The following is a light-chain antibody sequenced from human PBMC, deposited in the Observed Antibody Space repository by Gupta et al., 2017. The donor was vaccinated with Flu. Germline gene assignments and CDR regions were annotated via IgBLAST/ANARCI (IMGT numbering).Light chain of an antibody. V-gene: IGLV1-47*01. CDR1: SSNIGDTY. CDR3: ATWEDRLQRGR. J-gene: IGLJ3*02. Sequence: QSVLTQPPSASGPPGQSVTISCSGTSSNIGDTYVCWYQHLPGEAPKLLIYRNNQRPSGVPDRFAGSKSGTSASLAISGLRSDEEADDYCATWEDRLQRGRFGGGTRLTVL. CDR2: RNN.